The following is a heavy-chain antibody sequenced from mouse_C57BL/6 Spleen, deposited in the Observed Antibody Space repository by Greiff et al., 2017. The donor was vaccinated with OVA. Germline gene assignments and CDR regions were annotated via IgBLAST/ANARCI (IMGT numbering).Heavy chain of an antibody. CDR1: GYTFTDYY. J-gene: IGHJ3*01. CDR3: ARGGYYGSSLFAY. D-gene: IGHD1-1*01. CDR2: IYPGSGNT. V-gene: IGHV1-76*01. Sequence: VQLQQPGAELVRPGASVKLSCKASGYTFTDYYINWVKQRPGQGLEWIARIYPGSGNTYYNEKFKGKATLTAEKSSSTAYMQLSSLTSEDSAVYFCARGGYYGSSLFAYWGQGTLVTVSA.